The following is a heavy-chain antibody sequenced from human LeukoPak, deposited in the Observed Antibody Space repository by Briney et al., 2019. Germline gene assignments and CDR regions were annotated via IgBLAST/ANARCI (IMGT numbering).Heavy chain of an antibody. J-gene: IGHJ4*02. CDR1: GGSISSSSYY. Sequence: SETLSLTCTVSGGSISSSSYYWGWIRQPPGKGLEWIGYIYYSGSTYYNPSLKSRLTMSVDTSKNQFSLNLTSVTAADTAVYYCARDRGRSYFDYWGQGTLVTVSS. V-gene: IGHV4-39*07. CDR3: ARDRGRSYFDY. CDR2: IYYSGST.